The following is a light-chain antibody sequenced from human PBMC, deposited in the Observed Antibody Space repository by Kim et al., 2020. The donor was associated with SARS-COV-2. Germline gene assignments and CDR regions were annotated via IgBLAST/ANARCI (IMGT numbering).Light chain of an antibody. CDR3: QQYGSSPMYT. V-gene: IGKV3-20*01. CDR2: GAS. J-gene: IGKJ2*01. Sequence: NVLTQSPGTLSLSPGERATLSCRASQSVKSDYLAWYQQKPGQPPILLIYGASTRAAGIPDRFSGSGSGTDFTLTISRLEPEDFAVYYCQQYGSSPMYTFGEGTQLVI. CDR1: QSVKSDY.